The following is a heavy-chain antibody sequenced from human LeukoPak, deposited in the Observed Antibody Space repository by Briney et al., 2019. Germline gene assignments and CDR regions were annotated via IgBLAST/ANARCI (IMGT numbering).Heavy chain of an antibody. CDR2: VSPSSSSI. Sequence: GGSLRLSCAASGFTFSSYGMNWVRQAPGTGLEWVSYVSPSSSSIYYADSVKGRFTISRDNAKNSLYLRMNSLRAEDTAVYYCALGDDFWSGYYTLDYWGQGTLVTVSS. D-gene: IGHD3-3*01. J-gene: IGHJ4*02. V-gene: IGHV3-48*01. CDR3: ALGDDFWSGYYTLDY. CDR1: GFTFSSYG.